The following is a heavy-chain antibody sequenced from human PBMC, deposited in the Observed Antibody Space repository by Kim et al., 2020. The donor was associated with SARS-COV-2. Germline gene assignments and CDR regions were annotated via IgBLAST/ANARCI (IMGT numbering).Heavy chain of an antibody. CDR2: IWYDGSNE. CDR3: AKDLGDYVWGSYPDY. CDR1: GFTFSSYG. J-gene: IGHJ4*02. D-gene: IGHD3-16*01. Sequence: GGSLRLSCAASGFTFSSYGMHWVRQAPGKGLEWVAVIWYDGSNEYYADSVKGRFTISRDNSKNTLYLQMNSLRAEDTAVYYCAKDLGDYVWGSYPDYWGQGTLVTVSS. V-gene: IGHV3-33*06.